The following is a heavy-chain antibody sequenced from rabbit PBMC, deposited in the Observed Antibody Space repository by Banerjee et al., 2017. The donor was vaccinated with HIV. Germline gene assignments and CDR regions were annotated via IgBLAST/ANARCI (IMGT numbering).Heavy chain of an antibody. J-gene: IGHJ4*01. CDR3: ARDLAGVIGWNFNL. Sequence: QELLEESGGDLVKPEGSLTLTCTASGFDFSSDAMCWVRQAPGKGPEWIGYINYDGSIYYASWAKGPFTISKTSSTTVTLQMTSLTAADTATYFCARDLAGVIGWNFNLWGPGTLVTVS. CDR1: GFDFSSDA. V-gene: IGHV1S45*01. D-gene: IGHD4-1*01. CDR2: INYDGSI.